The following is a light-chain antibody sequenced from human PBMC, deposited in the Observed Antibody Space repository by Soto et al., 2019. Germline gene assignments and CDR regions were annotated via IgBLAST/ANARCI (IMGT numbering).Light chain of an antibody. CDR2: GAS. J-gene: IGKJ4*01. Sequence: IVLTQSPGTLSLSPGEGDTLSCRASQSVSSNSLAWYQQKPGQAPGLLIYGASTRATGIPDRFSGSGSGTDFTLTINRLEPEDFAVYYCQQYGSSPLTFGGGTKVEIK. V-gene: IGKV3-20*01. CDR3: QQYGSSPLT. CDR1: QSVSSNS.